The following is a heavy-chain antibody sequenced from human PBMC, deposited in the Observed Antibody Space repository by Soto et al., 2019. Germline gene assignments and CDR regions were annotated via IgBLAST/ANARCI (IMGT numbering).Heavy chain of an antibody. Sequence: EASVKVSCKASGYTFTSYGISWVRQAPGQGLEWMGWISAYNGNTNYAQKLQGRVTMTTDTSTSTAYMELRSLRSDDMAVYYCARDLYSLLIVVVPAASHEVDAFDIWGQGTMVTVSS. CDR2: ISAYNGNT. V-gene: IGHV1-18*03. CDR1: GYTFTSYG. D-gene: IGHD2-2*01. CDR3: ARDLYSLLIVVVPAASHEVDAFDI. J-gene: IGHJ3*02.